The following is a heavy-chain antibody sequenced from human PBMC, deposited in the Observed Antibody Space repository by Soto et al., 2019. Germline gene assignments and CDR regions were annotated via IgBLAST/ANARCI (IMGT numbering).Heavy chain of an antibody. CDR2: IYYSGRT. J-gene: IGHJ4*02. D-gene: IGHD2-21*02. Sequence: SETLSLTCIVSGESISSSSYYWGWIRQPPGQGLDWIGSIYYSGRTYYNPSFKRRVTISIDTSKNQFSLKLSSVTATDTAVYYCARQRTTVVTQAYFDHWGQGALVTVSS. CDR1: GESISSSSYY. V-gene: IGHV4-39*01. CDR3: ARQRTTVVTQAYFDH.